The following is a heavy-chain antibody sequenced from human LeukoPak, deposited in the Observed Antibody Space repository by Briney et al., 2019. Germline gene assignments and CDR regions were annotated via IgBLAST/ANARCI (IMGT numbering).Heavy chain of an antibody. D-gene: IGHD2-8*01. CDR2: TYYRSKWYS. J-gene: IGHJ5*02. CDR1: GDSVSRNTAG. Sequence: RSQTLSLTCAISGDSVSRNTAGWNWIRQSPSRGLEWLGRTYYRSKWYSDFAPSVRNRITINPDTSKNQFSLQLNSVTPEDTAVYYCARALPRWCMLDPNWFDPWGQGTLVTVSS. V-gene: IGHV6-1*01. CDR3: ARALPRWCMLDPNWFDP.